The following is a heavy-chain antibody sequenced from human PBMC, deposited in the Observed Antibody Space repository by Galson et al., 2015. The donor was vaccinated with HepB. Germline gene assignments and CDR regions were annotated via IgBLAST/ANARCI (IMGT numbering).Heavy chain of an antibody. CDR1: GFSLSTSGMC. CDR3: ARLAAHTNSPNANDY. J-gene: IGHJ4*02. D-gene: IGHD3-16*01. V-gene: IGHV2-70*11. CDR2: IDWDNDN. Sequence: PALVKPTQTLTLTCTFSGFSLSTSGMCVNWIRQSPGKALEWLARIDWDNDNYYSPSLKTRLTISKDTSKNQVVLTVTNMDPVDTATYYCARLAAHTNSPNANDYWGQGTLVTVSS.